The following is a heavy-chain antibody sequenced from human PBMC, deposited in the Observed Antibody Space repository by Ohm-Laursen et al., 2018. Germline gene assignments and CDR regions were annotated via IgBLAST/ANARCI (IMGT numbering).Heavy chain of an antibody. V-gene: IGHV1-18*01. CDR2: ISANNGNT. J-gene: IGHJ4*02. D-gene: IGHD1-1*01. CDR1: GYTFTSYG. Sequence: ASVKVSCKASGYTFTSYGFNWVRQAPGQGLEWMGWISANNGNTNYAQKFQGRVTMTTDTSTSTAYMELSRLRSDDTAVYYCARDWKSILDWGQGTLVTVSS. CDR3: ARDWKSILD.